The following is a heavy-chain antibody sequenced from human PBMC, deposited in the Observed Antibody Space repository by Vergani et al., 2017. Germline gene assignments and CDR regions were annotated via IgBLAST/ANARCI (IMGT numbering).Heavy chain of an antibody. D-gene: IGHD3-10*01. CDR1: DSSIMTNPY. J-gene: IGHJ6*02. Sequence: QVQLQESGPGLVKPSETLTLTCDVSDSSIMTNPYWGWFRQSPGKGLEWIGCIHYSGDTHYNSSLKSRVSISIVSSSKFSLSLTSVAAADTAIYYCARHRGSGGFFTSSYFYGMDVWGHGTTVTVSS. CDR2: IHYSGDT. CDR3: ARHRGSGGFFTSSYFYGMDV. V-gene: IGHV4-38-2*01.